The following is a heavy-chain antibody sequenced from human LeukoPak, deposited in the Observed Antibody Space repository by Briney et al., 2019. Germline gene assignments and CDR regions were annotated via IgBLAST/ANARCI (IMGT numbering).Heavy chain of an antibody. V-gene: IGHV1-18*01. D-gene: IGHD2-2*01. Sequence: ASVRVSCKTSDYVFTSYGVSWVRQAPGQGLEWIGRISTYNGRTKYAQKFQGRVTVTSDTPSTTAYLALKRLRHDDTAFYYCARAGSSSWTPTFDTWGQGTLVTVSS. CDR1: DYVFTSYG. CDR2: ISTYNGRT. J-gene: IGHJ5*02. CDR3: ARAGSSSWTPTFDT.